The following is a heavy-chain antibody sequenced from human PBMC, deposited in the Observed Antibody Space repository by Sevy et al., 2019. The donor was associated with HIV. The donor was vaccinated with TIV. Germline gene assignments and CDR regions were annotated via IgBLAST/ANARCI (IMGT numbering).Heavy chain of an antibody. Sequence: GSLRLSCAASGFSFSGYGMHWVRQVPGKGLEWVAIIWYDGSNKDYVDSVKGRFTISRDNSKNTLYLQMNSLRAEDTAXYXCARXGIAVXGIXYXXDXXXQGTLVTVSS. CDR3: ARXGIAVXGIXYXXDX. CDR2: IWYDGSNK. D-gene: IGHD6-19*01. CDR1: GFSFSGYG. V-gene: IGHV3-33*01. J-gene: IGHJ4*02.